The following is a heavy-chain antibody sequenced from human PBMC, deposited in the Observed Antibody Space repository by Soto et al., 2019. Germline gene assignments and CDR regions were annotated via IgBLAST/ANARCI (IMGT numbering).Heavy chain of an antibody. CDR3: ATREYHWNYAGTEDASAI. D-gene: IGHD1-7*01. CDR2: IYTSGST. Sequence: QVQLQESGPGLVKPAETLSLTCNVSGGSISSYYWSWIRQPAGKGLDWIVRIYTSGSTNYNPSVKRRVTLSVDTSKNQFSLKLSSVTAADTAVYYWATREYHWNYAGTEDASAIWGQGTRGTVSS. J-gene: IGHJ3*02. CDR1: GGSISSYY. V-gene: IGHV4-4*07.